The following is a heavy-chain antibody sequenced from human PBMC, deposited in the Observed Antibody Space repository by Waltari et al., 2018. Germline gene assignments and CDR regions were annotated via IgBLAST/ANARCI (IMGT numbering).Heavy chain of an antibody. Sequence: EVQLVESGGNLVKAGGSLRLYCEVSGFTFSNIWLSWVRQAPGKGLEWVGRIKSKIDGGTTDYAAPVSGRFRISRDDSKNMFYLEMDSLKTEDTAVYFCAGGPGTYWSGLLDYWGPGTLVTVSS. CDR2: IKSKIDGGTT. CDR1: GFTFSNIW. J-gene: IGHJ4*02. CDR3: AGGPGTYWSGLLDY. V-gene: IGHV3-15*01. D-gene: IGHD3-3*01.